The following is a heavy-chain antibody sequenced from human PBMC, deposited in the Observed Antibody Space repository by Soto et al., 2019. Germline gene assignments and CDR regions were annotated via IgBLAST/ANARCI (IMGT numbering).Heavy chain of an antibody. CDR1: GVTLTNVW. D-gene: IGHD5-18*01. Sequence: GGSLRLSCEVSGVTLTNVWMNWVRQAPGKGPEWVGRIKSNIDGGTTDYAAPVKGRFTVSRDDSENTLYLQMNSLKTEDTAVYYCSHGYYQYFNSWGQGTLVTVFS. CDR3: SHGYYQYFNS. CDR2: IKSNIDGGTT. V-gene: IGHV3-15*07. J-gene: IGHJ4*02.